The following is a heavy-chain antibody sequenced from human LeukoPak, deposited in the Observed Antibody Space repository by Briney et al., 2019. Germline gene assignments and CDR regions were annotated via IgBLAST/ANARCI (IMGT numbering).Heavy chain of an antibody. CDR1: GFSLSDYY. J-gene: IGHJ3*02. CDR3: ARRVAFDI. V-gene: IGHV3-11*01. CDR2: IDSYGTTI. Sequence: GWSLRLSCAASGFSLSDYYMSWIRQAPGKGLEWVAYIDSYGTTIYYADSVKGRFTISRDSTKNSLYLQMNSLRAEDTAVYYCARRVAFDIWGQGTMVTVSS.